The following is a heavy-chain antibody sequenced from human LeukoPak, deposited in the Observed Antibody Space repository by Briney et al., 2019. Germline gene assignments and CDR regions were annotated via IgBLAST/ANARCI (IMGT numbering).Heavy chain of an antibody. CDR1: GFTFSNAW. V-gene: IGHV3-15*01. CDR3: AREIGGNLPEYFQH. Sequence: GGSLRLSCAASGFTFSNAWMSWVRQAPGKGLEWVGRIKSKTDGGTTDYAAPVKGRFTISRDDSKNTLYLQMNSLKTEDTAVYYCAREIGGNLPEYFQHWGQGTLVTVSS. CDR2: IKSKTDGGTT. D-gene: IGHD4-23*01. J-gene: IGHJ1*01.